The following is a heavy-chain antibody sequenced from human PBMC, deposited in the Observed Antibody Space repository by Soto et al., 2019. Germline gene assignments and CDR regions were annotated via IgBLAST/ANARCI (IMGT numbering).Heavy chain of an antibody. J-gene: IGHJ6*02. CDR3: ARGDCSGGSCHEKYYYYYYGMDV. CDR1: GGTFSSYA. CDR2: IIPIFGTA. V-gene: IGHV1-69*13. Sequence: GASVKVSCKASGGTFSSYAISWVRQAPGQGLEWVGGIIPIFGTANYAQKFQGRVTITADESTSTAYMELSSLRSEDTAVYYCARGDCSGGSCHEKYYYYYYGMDVWGQGTTVTVSS. D-gene: IGHD2-15*01.